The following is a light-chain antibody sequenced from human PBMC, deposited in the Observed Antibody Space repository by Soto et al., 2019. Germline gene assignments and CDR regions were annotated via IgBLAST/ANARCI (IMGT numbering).Light chain of an antibody. CDR3: KSYAGSNTYV. CDR1: SSNIGSNY. J-gene: IGLJ1*01. V-gene: IGLV1-47*02. Sequence: QTVVTQPPSASGTPGQRVTISCSGSSSNIGSNYVYWYQQLPGTAPKLLIYSNNQRPSGVPDRFSGSKSGTSASLAISGLRSEDEADYFCKSYAGSNTYVFGSGTKLTVL. CDR2: SNN.